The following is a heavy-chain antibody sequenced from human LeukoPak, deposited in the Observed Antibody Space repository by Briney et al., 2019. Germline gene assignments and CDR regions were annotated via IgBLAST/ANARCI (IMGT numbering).Heavy chain of an antibody. Sequence: PSETLSLTCTVSGASIRSSYWSWIRQPPGKGLEWIGYIYYSGSTNYNPSLKSRVTISVDTSKNQFSLNLSSVTAADTAVYYCARDGGYGGYKVYFDYWGQGTLVTVSS. D-gene: IGHD5-12*01. V-gene: IGHV4-59*12. J-gene: IGHJ4*02. CDR3: ARDGGYGGYKVYFDY. CDR1: GASIRSSY. CDR2: IYYSGST.